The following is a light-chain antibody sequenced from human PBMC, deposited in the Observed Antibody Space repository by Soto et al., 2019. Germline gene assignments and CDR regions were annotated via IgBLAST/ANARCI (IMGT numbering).Light chain of an antibody. V-gene: IGKV1-39*01. CDR1: QTIYSY. CDR2: TAS. J-gene: IGKJ1*01. CDR3: QQTFTTPHT. Sequence: DIQMTQSPSSLSASVGDRVTITCWAGQTIYSYVNWYEQKPGKAPKLLIFTASNLQSGVPPRFSGTGFGTEFTLTISSLQPDDFATYYCQQTFTTPHTFGQGTKVEVK.